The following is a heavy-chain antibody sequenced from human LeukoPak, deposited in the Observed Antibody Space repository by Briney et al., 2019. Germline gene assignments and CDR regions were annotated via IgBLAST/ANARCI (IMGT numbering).Heavy chain of an antibody. J-gene: IGHJ4*02. V-gene: IGHV4-39*07. D-gene: IGHD5-12*01. Sequence: PSETLSLTCTVSGGSISSSSYYWGWIRQPPGKGLEWIGSIYYSGSTYYNPSLKSRVTISVDTSKNQFSLKLSSVTAADTAVYYCARGLFWATIILWGQGTLVTVSS. CDR2: IYYSGST. CDR1: GGSISSSSYY. CDR3: ARGLFWATIIL.